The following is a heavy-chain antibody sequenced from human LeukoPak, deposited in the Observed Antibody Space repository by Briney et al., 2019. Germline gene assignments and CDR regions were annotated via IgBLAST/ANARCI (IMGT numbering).Heavy chain of an antibody. V-gene: IGHV4-39*07. J-gene: IGHJ5*02. CDR3: ARDLALDIGVVPAAMGWFDP. CDR1: GGSISSSSYC. D-gene: IGHD2-2*03. CDR2: IYYSGST. Sequence: SEPLTLPCTVSGGSISSSSYCWGWMRQPPGKGLEWIGSIYYSGSTYYNPSLKSRVTISVDTSKNQFSLKLSSVTAADTAVYYCARDLALDIGVVPAAMGWFDPWGQGTLVTVSS.